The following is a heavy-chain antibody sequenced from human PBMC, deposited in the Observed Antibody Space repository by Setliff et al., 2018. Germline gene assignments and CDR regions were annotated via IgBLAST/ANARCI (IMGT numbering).Heavy chain of an antibody. CDR2: IYHSGST. CDR3: AKHRSYFDY. J-gene: IGHJ4*02. Sequence: SLTCTVSGYSISNDYFWGWIRQPPGKGLEWIGSIYHSGSTSYYPSLKSRVTISVDTSKNQFSLNLSSVTAADTAVYYCAKHRSYFDYWGQGTLVTVSS. V-gene: IGHV4-38-2*02. CDR1: GYSISNDYF.